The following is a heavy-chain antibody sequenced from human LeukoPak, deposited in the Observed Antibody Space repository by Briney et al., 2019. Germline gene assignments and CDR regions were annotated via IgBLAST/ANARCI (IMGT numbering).Heavy chain of an antibody. V-gene: IGHV1-69*05. J-gene: IGHJ3*02. CDR2: IIPIFGTA. Sequence: GASVKVSCKASGGTFSSYAISWVRQAPGQGLEWMGGIIPIFGTANYAQKFQGRVTITTDESTSTAYMELSSLRSEDTAVYYCAREGYDSNGYPFFDIWGQGTMVTASS. CDR1: GGTFSSYA. D-gene: IGHD3-22*01. CDR3: AREGYDSNGYPFFDI.